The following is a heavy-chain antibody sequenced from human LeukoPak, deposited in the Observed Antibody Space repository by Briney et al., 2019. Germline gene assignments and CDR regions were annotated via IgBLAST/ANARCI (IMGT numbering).Heavy chain of an antibody. CDR1: GGSISSSSYY. J-gene: IGHJ4*02. V-gene: IGHV4-39*01. D-gene: IGHD1-7*01. CDR3: ARLDWNYEPDFDY. Sequence: ESSETLSLTCTVSGGSISSSSYYWGWIRQPPGKGLEWIGSIYYSGSTYYNPSLKSRVTISVDTSKNQFSLKLSSVTAADTAVYYCARLDWNYEPDFDYWGQGTLVTVSS. CDR2: IYYSGST.